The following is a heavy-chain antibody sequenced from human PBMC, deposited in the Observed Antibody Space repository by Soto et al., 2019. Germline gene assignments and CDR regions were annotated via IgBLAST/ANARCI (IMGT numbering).Heavy chain of an antibody. D-gene: IGHD4-17*01. CDR3: ARDWSATVTTAAFDI. CDR1: GYTFTSYG. CDR2: ISAYNGNT. J-gene: IGHJ3*02. Sequence: ASVKVSCKASGYTFTSYGISWVRQAPGQGLEWMGWISAYNGNTNYAQKLQGRVTMTTDTSTGTAYMELRSLRSDDTAVYYCARDWSATVTTAAFDIWGQGTMVTVSS. V-gene: IGHV1-18*01.